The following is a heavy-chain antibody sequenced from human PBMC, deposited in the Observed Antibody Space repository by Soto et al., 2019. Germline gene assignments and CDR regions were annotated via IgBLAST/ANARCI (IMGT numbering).Heavy chain of an antibody. D-gene: IGHD6-13*01. CDR2: IYPGDSDT. V-gene: IGHV5-51*01. Sequence: WVSQSTSGLRSGYSFTSYWIGWVRQMPGKGLEWMGIIYPGDSDTRYSPSFQGQVTISADKSISTAYLQWSSLKASDTAMYYCARLSAAAGLDFDYWGQGTLVTVSS. CDR3: ARLSAAAGLDFDY. J-gene: IGHJ4*02. CDR1: GYSFTSYW.